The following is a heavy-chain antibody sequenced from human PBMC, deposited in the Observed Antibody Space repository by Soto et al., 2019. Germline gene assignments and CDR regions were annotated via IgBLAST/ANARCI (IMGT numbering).Heavy chain of an antibody. Sequence: LSLPCTVSGGSVSSGRYYWSGIRQHPGKGLEWIGYSYYSGSTYYNPSLKTRVTISVDTSKNQFSLKLSSVTAADTAVYYCASHLSEHKGLDYWGKGTLVTVSS. V-gene: IGHV4-31*03. D-gene: IGHD1-26*01. CDR3: ASHLSEHKGLDY. CDR1: GGSVSSGRYY. J-gene: IGHJ4*02. CDR2: SYYSGST.